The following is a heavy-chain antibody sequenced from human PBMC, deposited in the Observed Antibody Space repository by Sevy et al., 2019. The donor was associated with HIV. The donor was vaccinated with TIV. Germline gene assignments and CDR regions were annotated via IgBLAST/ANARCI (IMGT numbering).Heavy chain of an antibody. CDR3: ARDTHIVVVPAAIYYGMDV. CDR2: ISSSGSTI. D-gene: IGHD2-2*01. CDR1: GFTFSSYE. J-gene: IGHJ6*02. Sequence: GSLRLSCAASGFTFSSYEMNWVRQAPGKGLEWVSYISSSGSTIYYADSVKGRFTISRDNAKNSLYLQMNSLRAEDTAVYYCARDTHIVVVPAAIYYGMDVWGQGTTVTVSS. V-gene: IGHV3-48*03.